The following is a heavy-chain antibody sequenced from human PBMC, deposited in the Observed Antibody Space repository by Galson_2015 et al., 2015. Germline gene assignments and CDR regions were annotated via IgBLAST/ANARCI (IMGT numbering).Heavy chain of an antibody. J-gene: IGHJ4*02. V-gene: IGHV1-2*04. CDR2: INPNSGVT. CDR1: GYTFTGYY. CDR3: ATSTPGYSSRWHWSPPFDY. D-gene: IGHD6-13*01. Sequence: SVKVSCKASGYTFTGYYMHWVRQAPGQGLEWMGWINPNSGVTNYAQKFQGWVTMTRDTSISTAYMELNRLRSDDTAVYYCATSTPGYSSRWHWSPPFDYWGQGTLVTVSS.